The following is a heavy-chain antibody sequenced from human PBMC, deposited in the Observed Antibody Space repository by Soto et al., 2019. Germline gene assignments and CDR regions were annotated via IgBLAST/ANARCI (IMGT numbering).Heavy chain of an antibody. CDR2: IIPIFGTA. J-gene: IGHJ4*02. V-gene: IGHV1-69*06. CDR3: AREESSGWYFLFDY. CDR1: GGTFSSYA. Sequence: SVKVSCKASGGTFSSYAISWVRQAPGQGLEWMGGIIPIFGTANYAQKFQGRVTITADKSTSTAYMELSSLRSEDTAVYYCAREESSGWYFLFDYWGQGTLVTVSS. D-gene: IGHD6-19*01.